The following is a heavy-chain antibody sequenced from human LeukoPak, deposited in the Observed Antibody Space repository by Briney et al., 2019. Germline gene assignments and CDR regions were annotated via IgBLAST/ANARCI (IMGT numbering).Heavy chain of an antibody. CDR1: GLTFSDYD. J-gene: IGHJ4*02. D-gene: IGHD3-16*01. CDR3: GRAFPPLRTSSAGDL. CDR2: ISYLSSHV. V-gene: IGHV3-21*01. Sequence: GGSLRLSCSASGLTFSDYDMNWVRQAPGKGLEWVSSISYLSSHVYYGDSVKGRFSISRDNAKNSLYLQMNSLGAEDTAIYYCGRAFPPLRTSSAGDLWGQGILVTVSS.